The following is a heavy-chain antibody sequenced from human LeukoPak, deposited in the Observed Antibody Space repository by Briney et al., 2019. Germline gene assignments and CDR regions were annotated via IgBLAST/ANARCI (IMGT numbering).Heavy chain of an antibody. D-gene: IGHD3-10*02. CDR2: ISSSSSYI. CDR1: EFSFSTYS. V-gene: IGHV3-21*01. J-gene: IGHJ4*02. Sequence: GGSLRLSCAASEFSFSTYSINWVRQAPGKGLEWVSFISSSSSYIYYADSLKGRFTISRDNAKNSLYLQMNSLRAEDTAVYYCARGTMFPYYFDYWGQGTLVTVSS. CDR3: ARGTMFPYYFDY.